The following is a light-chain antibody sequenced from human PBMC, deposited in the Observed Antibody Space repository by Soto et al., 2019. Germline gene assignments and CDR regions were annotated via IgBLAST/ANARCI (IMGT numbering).Light chain of an antibody. J-gene: IGLJ1*01. CDR1: SSDVGGYNY. CDR2: EVS. CDR3: SSYTSSSTYV. V-gene: IGLV2-8*01. Sequence: QSVLTQPPSASGPPGQSVTISCTGTSSDVGGYNYVSWYQQHPGKAPKVMIYEVSKRPSGVPDRFSGSKSGNTASLTISGLQAEDEADYYCSSYTSSSTYVFGTGTKVTVL.